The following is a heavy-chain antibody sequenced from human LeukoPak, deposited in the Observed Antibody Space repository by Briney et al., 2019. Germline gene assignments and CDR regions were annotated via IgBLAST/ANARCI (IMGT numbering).Heavy chain of an antibody. J-gene: IGHJ4*02. D-gene: IGHD3-3*01. CDR1: GYTFTNYA. CDR2: INAGNGHT. V-gene: IGHV1-3*01. CDR3: ARGIWSRTVSSYYFDC. Sequence: ASVKVSCKASGYTFTNYAMQWVRQAPGRRLEWMGWINAGNGHTRYSQRFQGRVTITRDTSASTVYMEVTSLRFEDTAVYYCARGIWSRTVSSYYFDCWGQGTLVTVSS.